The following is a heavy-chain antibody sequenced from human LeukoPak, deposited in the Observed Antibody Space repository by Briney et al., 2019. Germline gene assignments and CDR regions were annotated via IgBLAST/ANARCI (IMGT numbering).Heavy chain of an antibody. D-gene: IGHD6-19*01. Sequence: GGSLRLSCAASGFTFSSYGMHWVRQAPGKGLDWVAFIHHDGSNKYYADSVRGRFTISRDNSKNTLYLQMNSLRAEDTAVYYCAKDYVGSGWYYFDYWGQGTLVTVSS. CDR3: AKDYVGSGWYYFDY. CDR1: GFTFSSYG. V-gene: IGHV3-30*02. J-gene: IGHJ4*02. CDR2: IHHDGSNK.